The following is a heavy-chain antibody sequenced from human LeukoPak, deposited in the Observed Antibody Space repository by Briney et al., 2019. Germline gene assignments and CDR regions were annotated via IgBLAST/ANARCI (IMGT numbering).Heavy chain of an antibody. CDR3: ARMDIVVVPAANGDYYYYGMDV. CDR2: IIPIFGTA. D-gene: IGHD2-2*03. CDR1: GGTFSSYA. J-gene: IGHJ6*02. V-gene: IGHV1-69*13. Sequence: GASVEVSCKASGGTFSSYAISWVRQAPGQGLEWMGGIIPIFGTANYAQKFQGRVTITADESTSTAYMELSSLRSEDTAVYYCARMDIVVVPAANGDYYYYGMDVWGQGTTVTVSS.